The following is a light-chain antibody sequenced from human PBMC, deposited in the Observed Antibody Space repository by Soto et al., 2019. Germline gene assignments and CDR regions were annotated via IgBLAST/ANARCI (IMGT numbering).Light chain of an antibody. J-gene: IGKJ3*01. CDR3: QKYNSAPFT. V-gene: IGKV1-27*01. CDR2: GAS. Sequence: DIQMTQSPSSLSASVGDRVTITCRASQGISDYLAWYQQKTGKVTKFLIYGASTLQSGVPSRFSGSSSGTDFTLTISSLQPEVVATYYCQKYNSAPFTFGPGTKVDIK. CDR1: QGISDY.